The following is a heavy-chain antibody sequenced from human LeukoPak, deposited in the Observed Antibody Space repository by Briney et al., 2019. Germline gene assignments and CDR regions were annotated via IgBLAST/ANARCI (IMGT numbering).Heavy chain of an antibody. CDR2: IWYDGSNK. D-gene: IGHD2-2*01. CDR3: AKGGISSAAGLDY. V-gene: IGHV3-33*06. CDR1: GFTFSSYG. Sequence: GRSLRLSCAASGFTFSSYGMHWVRQAPGKGLEWVAVIWYDGSNKYYADSVKGRFTVSRDNSNNTLYLQVNSLRVEDTAVFYCAKGGISSAAGLDYWGQGTLVTVSS. J-gene: IGHJ4*02.